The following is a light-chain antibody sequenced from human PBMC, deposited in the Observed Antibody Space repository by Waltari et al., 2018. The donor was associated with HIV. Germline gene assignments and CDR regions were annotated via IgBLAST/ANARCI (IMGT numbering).Light chain of an antibody. V-gene: IGKV1-39*01. CDR2: SAS. CDR3: QQSYTLPLT. J-gene: IGKJ3*01. Sequence: DIQMTQSPSSVSASVGDRVTLTCLASQIITSHLNWYQQRPGKAPKLLIHSASVLASGVPSRFSGSGTGTDYTLTISSLQPEDFATYYCQQSYTLPLTFGPGTKVDIK. CDR1: QIITSH.